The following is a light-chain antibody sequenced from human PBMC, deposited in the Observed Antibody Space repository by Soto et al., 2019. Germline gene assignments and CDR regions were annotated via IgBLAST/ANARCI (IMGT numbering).Light chain of an antibody. CDR3: QHYSVFPLT. CDR1: ESISSW. J-gene: IGKJ4*01. Sequence: DIQMTQFPSTLSASVGDRVTITCRASESISSWLAWYQQKPGKAPKILIYKASTLQSGVPSRFTGSGSGTEFTLTICSLQPDDFATYYCQHYSVFPLTFGGGTKVEIQ. V-gene: IGKV1-5*03. CDR2: KAS.